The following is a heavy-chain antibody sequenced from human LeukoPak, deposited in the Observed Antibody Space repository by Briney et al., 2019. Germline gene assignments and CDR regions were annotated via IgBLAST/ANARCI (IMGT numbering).Heavy chain of an antibody. J-gene: IGHJ6*03. D-gene: IGHD3-10*01. V-gene: IGHV1-18*01. Sequence: ASVKVSCKASGYTFTSYGISWVRQAPGQGLEWMGWISAYNGNTNYAQKFQGRVTMTRNTSISTAYMELSSLRSEDTAVYYCAVYGSGSYYGYYYYYMDVWGKGTTVTISS. CDR3: AVYGSGSYYGYYYYYMDV. CDR1: GYTFTSYG. CDR2: ISAYNGNT.